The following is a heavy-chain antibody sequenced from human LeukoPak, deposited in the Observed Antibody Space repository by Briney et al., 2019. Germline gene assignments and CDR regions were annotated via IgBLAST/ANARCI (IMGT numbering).Heavy chain of an antibody. J-gene: IGHJ4*02. Sequence: GGSLRLSCAASGFTFSTYSMNWVRQAPGKGLEWVSYISSSSSTIYYADSVKGRFTISRDNAKNSLYLQMNSLRAEDTAVYYCATERDCSSTSCSPFDYWGQGTLVTVSS. V-gene: IGHV3-48*01. CDR1: GFTFSTYS. D-gene: IGHD2-2*01. CDR2: ISSSSSTI. CDR3: ATERDCSSTSCSPFDY.